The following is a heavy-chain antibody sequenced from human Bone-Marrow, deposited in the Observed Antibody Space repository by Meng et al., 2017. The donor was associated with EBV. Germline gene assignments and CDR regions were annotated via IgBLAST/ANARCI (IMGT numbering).Heavy chain of an antibody. CDR2: MDPNSGNT. V-gene: IGHV1-8*01. Sequence: QVQLVQSGDEVKKPGASVKVSCKASGYTFTSYDINWVRQATGQGLEWMGWMDPNSGNTGFAQKFQGRVTMTRNTSISTAYMELSALTSEDTAVYYCARDVYASGTYRADPWGQGTLVTVPS. CDR3: ARDVYASGTYRADP. J-gene: IGHJ5*02. CDR1: GYTFTSYD. D-gene: IGHD3-10*01.